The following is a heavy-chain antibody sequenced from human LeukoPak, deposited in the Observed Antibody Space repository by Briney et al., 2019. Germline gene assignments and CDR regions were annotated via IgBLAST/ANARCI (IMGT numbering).Heavy chain of an antibody. CDR2: IKQDGSEK. D-gene: IGHD6-13*01. Sequence: GESLRLSRAASGFTFSIYWMSWVRQAPGKGLEWVANIKQDGSEKYYVDSVKGRFTISRDNAKNSLYPQMNSLRAEDTAVYYCARSQIAAAGYYYYYYYMDVWGKGTTVTVSS. V-gene: IGHV3-7*01. J-gene: IGHJ6*03. CDR1: GFTFSIYW. CDR3: ARSQIAAAGYYYYYYYMDV.